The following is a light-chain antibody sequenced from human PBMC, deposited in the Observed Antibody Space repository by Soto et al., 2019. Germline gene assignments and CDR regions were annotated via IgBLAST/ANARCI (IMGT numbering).Light chain of an antibody. CDR2: EVS. CDR3: SSYAGSSIYVV. Sequence: QSLLTQPASVSGSPGQSITISCTGTSSDVGNYNLVSWYQQHPGKAPKFIIYEVSKRPSGVSNRFSGSKSGKTASLTISGLQAEDEADYYCSSYAGSSIYVVFGGGTKLTVL. CDR1: SSDVGNYNL. V-gene: IGLV2-23*02. J-gene: IGLJ2*01.